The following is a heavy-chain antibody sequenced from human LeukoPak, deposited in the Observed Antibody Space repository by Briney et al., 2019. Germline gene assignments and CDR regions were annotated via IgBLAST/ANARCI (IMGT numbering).Heavy chain of an antibody. CDR3: ARGDPTPYYYYYYMDV. V-gene: IGHV4-38-2*02. CDR2: IYHSGST. Sequence: PSETLSLTCTVSGYSITSGSYWGWIRQPPGKGLERIGTIYHSGSTYYNPSLKSRVTISVDTSKNQFSLKLSSVTAADTALYYCARGDPTPYYYYYYMDVWGKGTTVTVSS. J-gene: IGHJ6*03. D-gene: IGHD3-16*01. CDR1: GYSITSGSY.